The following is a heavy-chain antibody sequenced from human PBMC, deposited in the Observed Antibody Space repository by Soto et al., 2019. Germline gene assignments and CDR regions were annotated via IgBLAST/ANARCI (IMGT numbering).Heavy chain of an antibody. CDR1: GGSISSGDYS. D-gene: IGHD7-27*01. V-gene: IGHV4-30-4*01. Sequence: SETLSLTCTVSGGSISSGDYSWSWIRQPPGKGLEWLGHIYNSGSIYNNPSLGGRVTISVDVSKNQFSLNLNSVTAADTAVYYCAKGPSGDKVDSWGQGTLVTVSS. J-gene: IGHJ4*02. CDR3: AKGPSGDKVDS. CDR2: IYNSGSI.